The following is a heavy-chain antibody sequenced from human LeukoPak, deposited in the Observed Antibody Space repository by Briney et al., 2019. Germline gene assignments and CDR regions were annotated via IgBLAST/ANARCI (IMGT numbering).Heavy chain of an antibody. V-gene: IGHV4-59*02. J-gene: IGHJ4*02. Sequence: SETLSLTCTVSGGSVSSYYWSWIRQPPGKGLEWIGYIYYSGSTNYNPSLKSRVTISVDTSKNQFSLKLSSVTAADTAVYYCGELVLGDYFDYWGQGTLGTVSS. CDR1: GGSVSSYY. CDR2: IYYSGST. CDR3: GELVLGDYFDY. D-gene: IGHD1-1*01.